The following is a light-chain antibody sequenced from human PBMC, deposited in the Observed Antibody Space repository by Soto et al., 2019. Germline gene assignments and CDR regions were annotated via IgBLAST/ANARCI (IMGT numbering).Light chain of an antibody. J-gene: IGLJ2*01. CDR1: SSNIENNF. Sequence: QSVLTQPPSVSAAPGQKVTISCSGSSSNIENNFVSCYQQLPGTAPKLLIYDNNKRPSGIPDRFSGSKSGTSATLGITGLQTGDEADDYCGTWESSLSAGVFGGGTKLTVL. CDR2: DNN. V-gene: IGLV1-51*01. CDR3: GTWESSLSAGV.